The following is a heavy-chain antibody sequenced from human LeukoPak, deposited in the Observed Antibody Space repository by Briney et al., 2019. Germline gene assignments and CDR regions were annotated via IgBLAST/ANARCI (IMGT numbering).Heavy chain of an antibody. V-gene: IGHV3-53*01. D-gene: IGHD5-12*01. CDR3: AKERGGYNGYFEY. J-gene: IGHJ4*02. Sequence: PGGSLRLSCAASGFSVSSNYMSWVRQAPGKGLEWVSVIYSGGTTYYADSVKGRFTISRDNSKNTLYLQMSSLRAEDTAIYYCAKERGGYNGYFEYWGQGTLVTVSS. CDR2: IYSGGTT. CDR1: GFSVSSNY.